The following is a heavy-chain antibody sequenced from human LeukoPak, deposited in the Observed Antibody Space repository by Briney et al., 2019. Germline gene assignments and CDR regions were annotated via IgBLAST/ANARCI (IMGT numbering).Heavy chain of an antibody. J-gene: IGHJ4*02. Sequence: GGSLRLSCAASGFAIGSYAMTWVRQAPGKGLEWVSGISSSGGSTYYGDSVKGRFTISRDNSKNTLYLQMNSLRAEDTAVYYCAKVYQQLAYFDYWGQGTLVTVSS. V-gene: IGHV3-23*01. CDR3: AKVYQQLAYFDY. D-gene: IGHD6-13*01. CDR1: GFAIGSYA. CDR2: ISSSGGST.